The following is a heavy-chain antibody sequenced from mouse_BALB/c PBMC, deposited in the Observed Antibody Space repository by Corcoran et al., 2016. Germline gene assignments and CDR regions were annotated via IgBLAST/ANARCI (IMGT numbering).Heavy chain of an antibody. Sequence: EVLLQQSGPELVKPGASVKIPCKASGYTFTDYNIDWVKQSHGKSLEWIGDINPNNGGTIYNQKFKGKATLTVDKSSSTAYMELRSLTSEDTAVYYCARVVTAWFAYWGQGTLVTVSA. D-gene: IGHD2-2*01. CDR3: ARVVTAWFAY. J-gene: IGHJ3*01. CDR2: INPNNGGT. V-gene: IGHV1-18*01. CDR1: GYTFTDYN.